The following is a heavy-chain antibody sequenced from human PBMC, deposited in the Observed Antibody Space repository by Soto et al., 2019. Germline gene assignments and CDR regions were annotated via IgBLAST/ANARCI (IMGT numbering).Heavy chain of an antibody. CDR2: VKPNNGET. D-gene: IGHD3-22*01. CDR3: AIGLTKSSGRGGIFDX. CDR1: GYRFTGYY. J-gene: IGHJ4*02. V-gene: IGHV1-2*02. Sequence: QVQLVQSGAEVRKPGASVKVSCRASGYRFTGYYIHWVRQAPGQGLEWMGWVKPNNGETEDAQKFRGRVTLTGDTSISTAYMELYRLRSDDTAVYYCAIGLTKSSGRGGIFDXWGQGTLVXV.